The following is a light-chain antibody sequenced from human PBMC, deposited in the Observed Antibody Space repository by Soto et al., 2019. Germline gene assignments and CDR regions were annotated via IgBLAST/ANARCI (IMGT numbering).Light chain of an antibody. CDR2: GAS. CDR1: QSVTTS. V-gene: IGKV3-20*01. Sequence: EIVLTQSPDTLSLSPGEIATLSFSASQSVTTSLALYQQKTGQPPRLLISGASRRATGIPDRFSGSGSETDFTLTINRLEPEDFALYYCQHYHSGHRIAFGQGTRLEIK. J-gene: IGKJ5*01. CDR3: QHYHSGHRIA.